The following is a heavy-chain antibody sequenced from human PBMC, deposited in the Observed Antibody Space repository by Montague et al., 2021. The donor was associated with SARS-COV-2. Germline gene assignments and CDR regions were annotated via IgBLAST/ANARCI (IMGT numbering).Heavy chain of an antibody. D-gene: IGHD4-11*01. CDR2: FCHSGST. Sequence: SETLSLTCSVLVSWYSGSDWKCTRLHSSHVRDSYADFCHSGSTNYNPSLKSRVTISVDTSKNQFSLKLSSVTAADTAVYYCARARSVTTFFLGVRVAMDVWGQGNTVTVSS. V-gene: IGHV4-34*01. CDR3: ARARSVTTFFLGVRVAMDV. CDR1: VSWYSGSD. J-gene: IGHJ6*02.